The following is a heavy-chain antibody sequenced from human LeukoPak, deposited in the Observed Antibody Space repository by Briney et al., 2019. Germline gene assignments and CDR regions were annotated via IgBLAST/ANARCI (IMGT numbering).Heavy chain of an antibody. J-gene: IGHJ5*02. D-gene: IGHD6-19*01. CDR3: ARAKPGDLYSSGPNWFDP. Sequence: NLGGSLQISCQGSGSTFTSYWIGWVRLLHGKGLEWMGIIYPGGSDTRYSPSFQGQVTISADKSISTAYLQWSSLKASDTAIYYWARAKPGDLYSSGPNWFDPWGQGTLVTVSS. V-gene: IGHV5-51*01. CDR1: GSTFTSYW. CDR2: IYPGGSDT.